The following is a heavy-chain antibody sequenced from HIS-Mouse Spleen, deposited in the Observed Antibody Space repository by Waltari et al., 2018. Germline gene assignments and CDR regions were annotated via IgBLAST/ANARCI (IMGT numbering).Heavy chain of an antibody. CDR1: GGSISSSSYY. Sequence: QLQLQESGPGLVKPSETLSLTCTVSGGSISSSSYYWGWIRQPPGKGLEWIGSIYSSVRTASHPSLKSRVTISVDTSKNQFSRKRSSGTAADTAVYYCAREIPYSSSWYDWYFDLWGRGTLVTVSS. V-gene: IGHV4-39*07. CDR3: AREIPYSSSWYDWYFDL. D-gene: IGHD6-13*01. CDR2: IYSSVRT. J-gene: IGHJ2*01.